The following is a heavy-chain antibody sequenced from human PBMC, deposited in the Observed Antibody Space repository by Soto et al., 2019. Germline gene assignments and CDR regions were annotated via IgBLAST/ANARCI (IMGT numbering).Heavy chain of an antibody. Sequence: SLTCFVYGESFGGFYWSWVRQSPGKGLEWIGEISQTETTAYSPSLKSRVSISADTSKKQFSLTLTSVTAADTAVYYCVHSPNVAVDHWGHGTLVTVSS. J-gene: IGHJ4*01. CDR1: GESFGGFY. D-gene: IGHD2-15*01. CDR3: VHSPNVAVDH. V-gene: IGHV4-34*01. CDR2: ISQTETT.